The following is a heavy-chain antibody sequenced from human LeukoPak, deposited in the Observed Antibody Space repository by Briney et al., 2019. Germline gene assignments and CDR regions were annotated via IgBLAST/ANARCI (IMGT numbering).Heavy chain of an antibody. J-gene: IGHJ4*02. CDR2: ISTSGSVV. Sequence: GGSLRLSCAASGFTFSNAWMNWVRQAPGKGLEWVSFISTSGSVVYSADSVKGRFTISRDNAKNSLFLQMNSLRAEDTAVYYCARDTVTTPDYFDYWGQGTLVTVSS. CDR3: ARDTVTTPDYFDY. CDR1: GFTFSNAW. D-gene: IGHD4-17*01. V-gene: IGHV3-48*04.